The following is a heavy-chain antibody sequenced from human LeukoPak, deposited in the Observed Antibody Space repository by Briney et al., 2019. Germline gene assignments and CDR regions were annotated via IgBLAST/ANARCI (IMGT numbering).Heavy chain of an antibody. D-gene: IGHD3-22*01. Sequence: PGGSLRLSCAASGFTVSSNYMSWVRQRPGEGLEWVSVIYGGGATYYADSVRGRFTISRDDSRNTLYLQMNSLRAEDTAVYYCATTYYYYSSGYFGYWGQGTLVTVSS. CDR2: IYGGGAT. CDR1: GFTVSSNY. J-gene: IGHJ4*02. V-gene: IGHV3-66*01. CDR3: ATTYYYYSSGYFGY.